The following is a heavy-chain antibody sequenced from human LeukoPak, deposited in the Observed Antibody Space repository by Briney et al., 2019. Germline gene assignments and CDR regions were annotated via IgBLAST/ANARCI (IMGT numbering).Heavy chain of an antibody. V-gene: IGHV1-69*13. CDR2: IIPIFGTA. CDR3: ARGYCSSTSCSRANYGMGV. CDR1: GGTFSSYA. Sequence: SVKVSCKASGGTFSSYAISWVRQAPGQGLEWMGGIIPIFGTANYAQKFQGRVTITADESTSTAYMELSSLRSEDTAVYYCARGYCSSTSCSRANYGMGVWGKGTTVTVSS. J-gene: IGHJ6*04. D-gene: IGHD2-2*01.